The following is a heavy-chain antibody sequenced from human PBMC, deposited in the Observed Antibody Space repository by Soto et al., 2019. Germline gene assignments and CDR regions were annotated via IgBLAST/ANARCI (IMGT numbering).Heavy chain of an antibody. J-gene: IGHJ6*02. CDR2: INHDGSEK. Sequence: AGGSLRLSCAASGFTFRSYWMSWVRQAPGKGLEWVANINHDGSEKYYVDSVKGRFTISRDNAKNSLYLQINSLRAEDTAVYYCAREKNLVVIPATLYPSQYYGMDVWGQGTTVTVSS. V-gene: IGHV3-7*01. CDR1: GFTFRSYW. CDR3: AREKNLVVIPATLYPSQYYGMDV. D-gene: IGHD2-2*01.